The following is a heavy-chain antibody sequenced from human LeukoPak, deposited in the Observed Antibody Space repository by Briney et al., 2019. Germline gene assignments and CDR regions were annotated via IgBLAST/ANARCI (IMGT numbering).Heavy chain of an antibody. CDR2: IRYDGSNK. Sequence: GGSLRLSCAASGFTFSSYGMHWVRQAPGKGLEWVAFIRYDGSNKYYADSVKGRFTISRDNSKNTLYLQMTSLRAEDPAVYYCAKPIRGYNGYDPAYWGQGTLATVSS. CDR3: AKPIRGYNGYDPAY. CDR1: GFTFSSYG. D-gene: IGHD5-12*01. J-gene: IGHJ4*02. V-gene: IGHV3-30*02.